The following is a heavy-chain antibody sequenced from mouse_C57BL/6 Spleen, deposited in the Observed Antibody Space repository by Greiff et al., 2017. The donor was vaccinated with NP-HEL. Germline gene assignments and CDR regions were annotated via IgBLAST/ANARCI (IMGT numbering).Heavy chain of an antibody. V-gene: IGHV5-17*01. CDR2: ISSGSSTI. J-gene: IGHJ4*01. D-gene: IGHD2-12*01. CDR1: GFTFSDYG. Sequence: EVKLVESGGGLVKPGGSLKLSCAASGFTFSDYGMHWVRQAPEKGLEWVACISSGSSTIYYADTVKGRFTISRDNAKNTLFLQMTSLRSEDTAMYYCPRGRSYDDAMDYWGQGTSVTVSS. CDR3: PRGRSYDDAMDY.